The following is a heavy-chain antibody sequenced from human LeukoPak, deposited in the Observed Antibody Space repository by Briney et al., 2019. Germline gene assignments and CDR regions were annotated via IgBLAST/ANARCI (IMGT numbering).Heavy chain of an antibody. J-gene: IGHJ4*02. CDR3: ARDTSPYYYDSSGFDY. CDR1: GFTFSDYY. V-gene: IGHV3-11*01. D-gene: IGHD3-22*01. Sequence: PGGSLRLSCAASGFTFSDYYMSWIRQAPGKGLEWVSYISSSGSTIYYADSVKGRFTISRDNAKNSLYLQMNSLRAEDTAVYYCARDTSPYYYDSSGFDYWGQGTPVTVSS. CDR2: ISSSGSTI.